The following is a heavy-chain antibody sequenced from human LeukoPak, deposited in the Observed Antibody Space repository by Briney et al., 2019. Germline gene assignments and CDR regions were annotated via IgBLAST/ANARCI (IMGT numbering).Heavy chain of an antibody. CDR3: AKDDFTTIVVVPAAPDY. Sequence: GGSLRLSCAASGFTFNSYAMSWVRQAPGKGLEWVSAISGSGGSTYYADSVKGRFTISRDNSKNTLYLQMNSLRAEDTAVYYCAKDDFTTIVVVPAAPDYWGQGTLVTVSS. CDR1: GFTFNSYA. D-gene: IGHD2-2*01. CDR2: ISGSGGST. J-gene: IGHJ4*02. V-gene: IGHV3-23*01.